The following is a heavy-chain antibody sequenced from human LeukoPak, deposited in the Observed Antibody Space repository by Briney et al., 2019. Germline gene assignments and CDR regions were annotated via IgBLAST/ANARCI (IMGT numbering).Heavy chain of an antibody. V-gene: IGHV5-51*01. Sequence: GESLKISCKGSGYSFTKFWIGWVRQMPGKGLEWMGIVYPGDSDTRYSPSFQGQVTISADESISTAYLQWSSLKASDTAMYYCARHRWFGESYDAFDIWGQGTMVTVSS. CDR1: GYSFTKFW. CDR2: VYPGDSDT. D-gene: IGHD3-10*01. J-gene: IGHJ3*02. CDR3: ARHRWFGESYDAFDI.